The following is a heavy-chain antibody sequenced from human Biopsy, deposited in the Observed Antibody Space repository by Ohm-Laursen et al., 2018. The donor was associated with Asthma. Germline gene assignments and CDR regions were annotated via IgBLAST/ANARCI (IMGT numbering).Heavy chain of an antibody. CDR3: ARPYYDSSGYYYENLSFDY. CDR2: INAGNGNT. J-gene: IGHJ4*02. CDR1: GYTFTSYA. D-gene: IGHD3-22*01. Sequence: AASVKVSCKVSGYTFTSYAMHWVRQAPGQRLEWMGWINAGNGNTKYSQKFQGRVTITRDTSASTAYMELSSLRSEDTAVYYCARPYYDSSGYYYENLSFDYWGQGTLVTVSS. V-gene: IGHV1-3*01.